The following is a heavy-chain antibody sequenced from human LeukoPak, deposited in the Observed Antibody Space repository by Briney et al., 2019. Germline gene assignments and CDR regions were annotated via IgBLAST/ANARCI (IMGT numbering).Heavy chain of an antibody. CDR3: ARGLKSRITIFGVVTSRNWFDP. CDR2: IYHSGSP. V-gene: IGHV4-34*01. CDR1: GGPFSGYY. Sequence: SETLSLTCAVYGGPFSGYYWSWIPQPPGKGLEWIGEIYHSGSPNYNPSLKSRVTISVDTSKNQFSLKLSSVTAADTAVYYCARGLKSRITIFGVVTSRNWFDPWGQGTLVSVSS. D-gene: IGHD3-3*01. J-gene: IGHJ5*02.